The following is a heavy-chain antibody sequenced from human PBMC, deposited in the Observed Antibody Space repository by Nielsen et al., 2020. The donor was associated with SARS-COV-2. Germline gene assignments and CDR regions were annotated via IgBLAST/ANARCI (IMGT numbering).Heavy chain of an antibody. J-gene: IGHJ4*02. Sequence: GGSLRLSCAASGFTFSSYSMNWVRQAPGKGLEWVSYISSSSSTIYYADSVKGRFTISRDNSKNTLYLQMSSLRAEDTAVYYCVKGWVGTAGYWGQGTLVTVSS. CDR3: VKGWVGTAGY. CDR2: ISSSSSTI. CDR1: GFTFSSYS. D-gene: IGHD1-1*01. V-gene: IGHV3-48*01.